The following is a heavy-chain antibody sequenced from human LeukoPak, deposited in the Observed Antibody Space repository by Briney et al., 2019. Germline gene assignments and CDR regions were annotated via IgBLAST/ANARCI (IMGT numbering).Heavy chain of an antibody. D-gene: IGHD6-6*01. CDR1: GFTFSSYG. CDR2: IWHDGSNK. Sequence: GGSLRLSCAASGFTFSSYGMHWVRQAPGKGLEWVAVIWHDGSNKYYADSVKGRFTISRDNSKNTLYLQMNSLRAEDTAVYYCARKVAQLGVDYWGQGTLVTVSS. V-gene: IGHV3-33*01. CDR3: ARKVAQLGVDY. J-gene: IGHJ4*02.